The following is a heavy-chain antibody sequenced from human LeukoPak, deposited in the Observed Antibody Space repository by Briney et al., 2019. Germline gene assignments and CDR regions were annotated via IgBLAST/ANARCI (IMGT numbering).Heavy chain of an antibody. CDR2: IIPIFGTA. J-gene: IGHJ6*02. V-gene: IGHV1-69*13. CDR1: GGTFSSYA. CDR3: ARVGYCSGGSCYQPDAYYYGMDV. D-gene: IGHD2-15*01. Sequence: GAPVKVSCKASGGTFSSYAVSWVRQAPGQGLEWMGGIIPIFGTANYAQKFQGRVTITADESTSTAYMELSSLRSEDTAVYYCARVGYCSGGSCYQPDAYYYGMDVWGQGTTVTVSS.